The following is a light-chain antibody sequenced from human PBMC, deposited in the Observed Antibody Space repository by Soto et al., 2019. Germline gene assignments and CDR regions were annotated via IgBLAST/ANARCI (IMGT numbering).Light chain of an antibody. Sequence: QSVLTQPPSVSGAPGQRVTISCTGSSSNIGAGYDVHWYQQLPGTAPKLLIYGNSNRPSGVPDRFSGSKSGTSASLAITGLQAEDEADYYCQSYDSSLWGAVFGGGTKLTVL. J-gene: IGLJ7*01. CDR3: QSYDSSLWGAV. CDR1: SSNIGAGYD. CDR2: GNS. V-gene: IGLV1-40*01.